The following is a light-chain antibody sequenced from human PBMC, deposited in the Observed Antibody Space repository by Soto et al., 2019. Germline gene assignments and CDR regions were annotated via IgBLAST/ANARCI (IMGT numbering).Light chain of an antibody. CDR1: SSDVGAYTC. J-gene: IGLJ1*01. Sequence: SALTQPASMSRTPGQTISNSCTGTSSDVGAYTCVPWYQQYPGKALGLMIYGVSCRPAGVSNRCCGSKSGNTASLTISGLQADDEADYYCNSYAGSSYVFGTGTKVP. CDR3: NSYAGSSYV. V-gene: IGLV2-14*01. CDR2: GVS.